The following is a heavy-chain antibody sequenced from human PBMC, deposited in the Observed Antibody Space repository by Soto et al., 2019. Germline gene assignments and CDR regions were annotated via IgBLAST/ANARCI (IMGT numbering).Heavy chain of an antibody. CDR1: GGSISSSSYY. CDR2: IYYSGST. Sequence: PSETLSLTCTVSGGSISSSSYYWGWIRQPPGKGLEWIGSIYYSGSTYYNPSLKSRVTISVDTSKNQFSLKLSSVTAADTAVYYCARQAGRITIFGPYYYGMDVWGQGTTVTVSS. D-gene: IGHD3-3*01. CDR3: ARQAGRITIFGPYYYGMDV. J-gene: IGHJ6*02. V-gene: IGHV4-39*01.